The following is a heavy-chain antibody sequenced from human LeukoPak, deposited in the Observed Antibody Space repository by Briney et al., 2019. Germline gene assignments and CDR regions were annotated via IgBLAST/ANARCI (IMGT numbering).Heavy chain of an antibody. J-gene: IGHJ5*02. CDR1: GFTFSTYA. V-gene: IGHV3-33*08. Sequence: GGSLRLSCAASGFTFSTYAMSWVRQAPGKGLEWVAVIWYDASDRYYADSVKGRVTISRDNTKNTLFLQMNSLRDDDTAVYYCVRGVGVSRFNYFDPWGQGTLVVVSS. CDR2: IWYDASDR. D-gene: IGHD5-24*01. CDR3: VRGVGVSRFNYFDP.